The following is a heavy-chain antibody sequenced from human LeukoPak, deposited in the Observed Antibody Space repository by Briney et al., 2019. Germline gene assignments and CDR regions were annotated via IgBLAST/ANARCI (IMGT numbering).Heavy chain of an antibody. CDR3: AKTMSPYYYDSSGF. D-gene: IGHD3-22*01. V-gene: IGHV3-30*02. CDR1: GFTFSSYG. Sequence: GGSLRLSCAASGFTFSSYGMHWVRQAPGKGLEWAAFIRYDGSNKYYADSVKGRFTISRDNSKNTLHLQMNSLRAEDTAVYYCAKTMSPYYYDSSGFWGQGTLVTVSS. J-gene: IGHJ4*02. CDR2: IRYDGSNK.